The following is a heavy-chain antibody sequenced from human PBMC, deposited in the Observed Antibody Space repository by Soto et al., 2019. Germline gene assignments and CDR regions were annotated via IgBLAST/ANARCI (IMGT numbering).Heavy chain of an antibody. CDR3: ARDNQFLDGLLTSYIDF. J-gene: IGHJ4*02. V-gene: IGHV1-3*01. D-gene: IGHD3-3*01. Sequence: QVHLVQSGAEVKKPGASVKVSCKASGYSFTGYAMQWVRQAPGQGLEWMGWINGNNGNTKYSQQFQGRITITRVTSANTAYMELRSLRSEDTAVYYCARDNQFLDGLLTSYIDFWGQGTLVTVSS. CDR1: GYSFTGYA. CDR2: INGNNGNT.